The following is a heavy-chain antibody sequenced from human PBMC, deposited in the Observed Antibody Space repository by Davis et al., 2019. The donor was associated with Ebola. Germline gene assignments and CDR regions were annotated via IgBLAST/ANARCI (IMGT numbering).Heavy chain of an antibody. CDR2: IYPGDSDT. Sequence: GESLKISCKGSGYSFTSYWIGWVRQMPGKGLEWMGIIYPGDSDTRYSPSFQGQVTISADKSISTAYLQWSSLKASDTAMYYCAFGVSLHCSDGACYDEYFDYWGQGTLVTVSS. CDR1: GYSFTSYW. D-gene: IGHD2-15*01. V-gene: IGHV5-51*01. CDR3: AFGVSLHCSDGACYDEYFDY. J-gene: IGHJ4*02.